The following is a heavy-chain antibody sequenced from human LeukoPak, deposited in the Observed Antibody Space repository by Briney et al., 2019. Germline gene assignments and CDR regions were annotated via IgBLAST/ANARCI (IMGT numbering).Heavy chain of an antibody. Sequence: PGGSLRLSCAASGFTFSNAWMSWVRQAPGKGLEWVVRIKSKTDGGTTDYAAPVKGRFTISRDDSKNTLYLQMNSLKTEDTAVYYCTTELITLDAFDIWGQGTMVTVSS. V-gene: IGHV3-15*01. CDR1: GFTFSNAW. CDR2: IKSKTDGGTT. J-gene: IGHJ3*02. D-gene: IGHD3-22*01. CDR3: TTELITLDAFDI.